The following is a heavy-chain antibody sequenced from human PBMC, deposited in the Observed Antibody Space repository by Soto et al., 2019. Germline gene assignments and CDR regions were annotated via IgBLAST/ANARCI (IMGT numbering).Heavy chain of an antibody. CDR1: GFTFNTYS. V-gene: IGHV3-33*01. CDR2: IWYDGTQK. J-gene: IGHJ5*02. Sequence: QVQLEESGGGVVQPGRSLRLSCEASGFTFNTYSMHWVRQPPGKGLEWLAAIWYDGTQKYYADSVKGRFIISRDNSKKTREWEINTLSADVTAVYYWARAAGTTVSAPSHFDPCGQGPLVTVSS. CDR3: ARAAGTTVSAPSHFDP. D-gene: IGHD4-17*01.